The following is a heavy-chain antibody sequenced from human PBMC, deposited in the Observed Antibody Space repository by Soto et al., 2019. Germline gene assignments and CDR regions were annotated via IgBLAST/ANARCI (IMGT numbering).Heavy chain of an antibody. V-gene: IGHV1-18*01. J-gene: IGHJ4*02. CDR1: GYTFSSYG. Sequence: GASVKVSCKASGYTFSSYGISWVRQAPGQGLEWMGWISAYNGNTNYAQKLQCRVTMTTDTSTSTAYMELRSLRSDDTAVYYCARVLTREYDSCFDYWGQGTLVTVSS. CDR3: ARVLTREYDSCFDY. CDR2: ISAYNGNT. D-gene: IGHD3-3*01.